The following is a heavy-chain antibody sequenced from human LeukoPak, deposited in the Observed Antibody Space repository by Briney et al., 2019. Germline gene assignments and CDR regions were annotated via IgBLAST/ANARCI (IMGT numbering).Heavy chain of an antibody. CDR1: GFTFSSYA. J-gene: IGHJ6*02. D-gene: IGHD3-22*01. CDR2: ISGSGGST. CDR3: AKGGGTRGYYYDSSGYYGMDV. V-gene: IGHV3-23*01. Sequence: SGGSLRLSCAASGFTFSSYAMSWVRQAPGKGLEWVSAISGSGGSTYYADSVKGRFTISRDNSKNTLYLQMNSLRAEDTAVYYCAKGGGTRGYYYDSSGYYGMDVWGQGTTVTVSS.